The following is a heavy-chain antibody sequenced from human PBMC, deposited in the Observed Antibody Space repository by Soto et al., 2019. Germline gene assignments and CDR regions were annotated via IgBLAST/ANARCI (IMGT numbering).Heavy chain of an antibody. Sequence: EVQLVESGGGLVQPGGSLRLSCAASGFTVSSNYMSWVRQAPGKGLEWVSVIYSGGSTYYADSVKGRFTISRHNSKNTLYLQMNSLRAEDTAVYYCARGKTTRSDYYYGMDVWGQGTTVTVSS. D-gene: IGHD4-17*01. V-gene: IGHV3-53*04. J-gene: IGHJ6*02. CDR3: ARGKTTRSDYYYGMDV. CDR2: IYSGGST. CDR1: GFTVSSNY.